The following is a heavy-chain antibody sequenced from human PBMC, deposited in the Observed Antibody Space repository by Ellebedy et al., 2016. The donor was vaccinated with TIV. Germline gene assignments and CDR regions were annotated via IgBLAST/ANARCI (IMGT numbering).Heavy chain of an antibody. CDR3: ARGYDNTGFYDCPYDH. V-gene: IGHV4-59*01. Sequence: MPSETLSLTCNVSGGSISNYFWTWIRQSPEKELEWIGYVFSSGYTNYNPSLESRVTISIDTSKGQFSLRLTSVTAADTAVYYCARGYDNTGFYDCPYDHWGQGTLVTVSS. J-gene: IGHJ4*02. CDR1: GGSISNYF. CDR2: VFSSGYT. D-gene: IGHD2-21*02.